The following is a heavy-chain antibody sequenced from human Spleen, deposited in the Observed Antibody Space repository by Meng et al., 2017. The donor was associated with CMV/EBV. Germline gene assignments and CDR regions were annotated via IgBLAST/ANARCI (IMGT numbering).Heavy chain of an antibody. V-gene: IGHV1-46*01. CDR1: GYTLTSYY. D-gene: IGHD6-13*01. CDR2: INPSGGTT. J-gene: IGHJ4*02. Sequence: SGKASGYTLTSYYMHWVRQAPGQGLEWMGIINPSGGTTSYAQKFQGRVTMTRDTSTSTVYMELSSLTSEDTAVYYCARAAAARTLDYWGQGTLVTVSS. CDR3: ARAAAARTLDY.